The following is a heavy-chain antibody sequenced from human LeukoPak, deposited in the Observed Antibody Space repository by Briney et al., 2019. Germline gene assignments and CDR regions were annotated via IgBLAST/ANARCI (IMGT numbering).Heavy chain of an antibody. V-gene: IGHV3-15*01. CDR1: GFTFSNAW. CDR3: AKRDSYYYDSSGYFDS. Sequence: GGSLRLSCAASGFTFSNAWMSWVRQAPGKGLEWVGRIKSKTDGGTTDYAAPVKGRFTISRDDSKNTLYLQMNSLKTEDTAVYYCAKRDSYYYDSSGYFDSWGQGALVTVSS. D-gene: IGHD3-22*01. J-gene: IGHJ4*02. CDR2: IKSKTDGGTT.